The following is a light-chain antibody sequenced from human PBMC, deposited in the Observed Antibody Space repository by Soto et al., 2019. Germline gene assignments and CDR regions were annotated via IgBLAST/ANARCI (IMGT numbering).Light chain of an antibody. CDR3: AAWDDSLEVV. V-gene: IGLV1-44*01. CDR1: SSNIGSNT. Sequence: QPVLTQPPSASGTPGQRVTISCSGSSSNIGSNTVNWYQQLPGTAPKLLIYSNNQRPSGVPDRFSGSKSGTSASLAISGLQSEDEADYHCAAWDDSLEVVFGGGTQLTVL. J-gene: IGLJ2*01. CDR2: SNN.